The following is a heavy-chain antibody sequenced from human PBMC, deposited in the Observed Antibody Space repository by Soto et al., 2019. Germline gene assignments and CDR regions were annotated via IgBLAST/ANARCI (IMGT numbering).Heavy chain of an antibody. J-gene: IGHJ6*02. CDR2: IYISGNT. Sequence: QVQLQESGPGLVKPSETLSLSCTVSGDSVSSYYWSWIRQLPGRGLEWIGYIYISGNTNYNPSLKSRVTISRDTAKNQFSLNLKSVIAADTAVYYCATGVLRYYHYGMDVWGQGTTVTVSS. V-gene: IGHV4-59*02. CDR1: GDSVSSYY. CDR3: ATGVLRYYHYGMDV.